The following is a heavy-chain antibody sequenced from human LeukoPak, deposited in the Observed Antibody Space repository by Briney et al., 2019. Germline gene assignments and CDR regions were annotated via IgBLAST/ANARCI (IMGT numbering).Heavy chain of an antibody. V-gene: IGHV4-59*08. D-gene: IGHD2-15*01. CDR1: GGSISSYY. J-gene: IGHJ3*02. Sequence: SETLSLTCTVSGGSISSYYWSWIRQPPGKGLEWIGYIYYSGSTNYNPSLKSRVTISVDTSKNQFSLKLSSVTAADTAVYYCARTSPIYCSGGSCYLLDAFDIWGQGTMATVSS. CDR3: ARTSPIYCSGGSCYLLDAFDI. CDR2: IYYSGST.